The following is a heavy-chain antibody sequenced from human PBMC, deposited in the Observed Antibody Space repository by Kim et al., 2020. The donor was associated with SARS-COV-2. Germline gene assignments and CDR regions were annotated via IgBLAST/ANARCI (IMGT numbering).Heavy chain of an antibody. CDR3: AGTATTWGDFDY. Sequence: YNPSPQSRVTISVDKSKNQFSLKLRFVTAADTAIYYCAGTATTWGDFDYWGQGTLVTVSS. V-gene: IGHV4-59*01. J-gene: IGHJ4*02. D-gene: IGHD4-17*01.